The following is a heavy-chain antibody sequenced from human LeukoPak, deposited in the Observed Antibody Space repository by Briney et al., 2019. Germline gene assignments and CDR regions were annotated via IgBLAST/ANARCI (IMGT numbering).Heavy chain of an antibody. CDR2: ISWNSDTR. Sequence: PGRSLSLSCAASGFTFNDYAMHWVRQIPGKGLEWVARISWNSDTRAYADSVLGRFTISRDNARNSLYLQMDNLRTEDTAFYYCARNRHLGGVTWFYFDSWGQGTLVTVSS. V-gene: IGHV3-9*01. CDR3: ARNRHLGGVTWFYFDS. D-gene: IGHD3-9*01. J-gene: IGHJ4*02. CDR1: GFTFNDYA.